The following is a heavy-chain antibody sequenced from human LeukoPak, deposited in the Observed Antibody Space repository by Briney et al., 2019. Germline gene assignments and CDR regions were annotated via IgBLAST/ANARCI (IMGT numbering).Heavy chain of an antibody. D-gene: IGHD4-17*01. CDR3: ARLTYGEKFEY. Sequence: GGPLRLSCAASGFTVSGNYMSWVRQAPGKGLEWVSAISSDGNTYYADTVKGRFTISRDNSKNTLLLQMNSLRAEDTAVYYCARLTYGEKFEYWGQGTLVTVSS. CDR1: GFTVSGNY. J-gene: IGHJ4*02. CDR2: ISSDGNT. V-gene: IGHV3-53*01.